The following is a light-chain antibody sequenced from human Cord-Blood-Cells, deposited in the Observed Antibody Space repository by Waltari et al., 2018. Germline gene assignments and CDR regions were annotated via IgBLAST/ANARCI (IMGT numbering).Light chain of an antibody. J-gene: IGLJ1*01. V-gene: IGLV2-14*01. Sequence: QSALTQPASVSGSPGQSSTISCTGTSSDVGGYNYVSWYQQHPGKAPKLMIYDVSNRPSGVSNRCSGSKSGNTASLTISGLQAEDEADYYCSSYTSSSTLGVFGTGTKVTVL. CDR3: SSYTSSSTLGV. CDR1: SSDVGGYNY. CDR2: DVS.